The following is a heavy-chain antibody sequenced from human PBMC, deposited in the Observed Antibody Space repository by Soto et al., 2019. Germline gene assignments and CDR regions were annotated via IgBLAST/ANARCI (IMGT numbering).Heavy chain of an antibody. CDR3: ARDEAIVALGYYYGMDV. Sequence: SQALSLTCAISGDSVSSNSAASNWIRQYPSSGLEWLGRTYYRSKWYDDYAVSVKSRITINPDTSKNQLSLQLNSVTPEDTAVYYCARDEAIVALGYYYGMDVWGQGTTVTVSS. CDR1: GDSVSSNSAA. V-gene: IGHV6-1*01. D-gene: IGHD3-22*01. CDR2: TYYRSKWYD. J-gene: IGHJ6*02.